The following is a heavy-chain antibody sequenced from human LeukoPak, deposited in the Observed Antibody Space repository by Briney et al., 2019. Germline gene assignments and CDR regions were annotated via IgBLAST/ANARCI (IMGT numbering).Heavy chain of an antibody. CDR1: GFTFSSYW. D-gene: IGHD6-13*01. CDR3: ARGWYSSPLNNWFDP. Sequence: GSLRLSCAASGFTFSSYWMSWVRQPPGKGLEWIGEINHSRSTNYNPSLKSRATMSVDTSKNQFSLKLSSVTAADTAVYYCARGWYSSPLNNWFDPWGQGTLVTVSS. V-gene: IGHV4-4*02. J-gene: IGHJ5*02. CDR2: INHSRST.